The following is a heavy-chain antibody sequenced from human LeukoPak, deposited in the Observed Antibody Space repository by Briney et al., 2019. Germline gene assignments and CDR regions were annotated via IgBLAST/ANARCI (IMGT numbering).Heavy chain of an antibody. V-gene: IGHV1-18*01. CDR2: ISAYNGNT. Sequence: ASVKVTCKASGYTFTSYGISWVRQAPGQGLEWMGWISAYNGNTNYAQKLQGRVTMTTDTSTSTAYMELRSLRSDDTAVYYCARGGAIAAAGTEYNWFDPWGQGTLVTVSS. CDR3: ARGGAIAAAGTEYNWFDP. J-gene: IGHJ5*02. CDR1: GYTFTSYG. D-gene: IGHD6-13*01.